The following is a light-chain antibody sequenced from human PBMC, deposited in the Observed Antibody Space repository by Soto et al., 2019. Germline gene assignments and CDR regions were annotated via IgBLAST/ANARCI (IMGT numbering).Light chain of an antibody. CDR1: SGDIGSYNR. J-gene: IGLJ3*02. Sequence: QSVLTQPASVSGSPGQSITISCTGTSGDIGSYNRVSWYQQHPGKAPKLIIYEVSNRPSGVSNRFSGSKSGNTASLTISGLQAQDEADYYCSSYRRSTTLFGGGTKLTVL. V-gene: IGLV2-14*01. CDR2: EVS. CDR3: SSYRRSTTL.